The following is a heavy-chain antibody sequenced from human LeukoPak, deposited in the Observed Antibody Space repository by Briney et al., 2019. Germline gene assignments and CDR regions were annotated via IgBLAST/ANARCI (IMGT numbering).Heavy chain of an antibody. CDR3: ARAGRSSAQNYYYYYMDV. V-gene: IGHV4-59*01. D-gene: IGHD6-25*01. CDR1: GGSISSYY. Sequence: SETLSLTCTVSGGSISSYYWSWIRQPPGKGLEWIGYIYYSGSTNYNPSLKSRVTISVDTSKNQFSLKLSSVTAADTAVYYCARAGRSSAQNYYYYYMDVWGKGTTVTVPS. CDR2: IYYSGST. J-gene: IGHJ6*03.